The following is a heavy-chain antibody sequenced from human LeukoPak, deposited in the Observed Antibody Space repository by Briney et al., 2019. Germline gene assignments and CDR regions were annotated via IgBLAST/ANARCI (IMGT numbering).Heavy chain of an antibody. J-gene: IGHJ4*02. V-gene: IGHV3-30-3*01. Sequence: GGSLRLSCAASGFTFSSYAMHWVRQAPGKGLECVAVISYDGSNKYYADSVKGRFTISRDNSKNTLYLQMNSLRAEDTAVYYCARVRTGTPDYWGQGTLVTVSS. D-gene: IGHD1-7*01. CDR2: ISYDGSNK. CDR1: GFTFSSYA. CDR3: ARVRTGTPDY.